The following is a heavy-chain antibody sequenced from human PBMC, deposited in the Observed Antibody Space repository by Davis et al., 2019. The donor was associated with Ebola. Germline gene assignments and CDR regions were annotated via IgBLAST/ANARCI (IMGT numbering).Heavy chain of an antibody. V-gene: IGHV5-51*01. D-gene: IGHD3-22*01. J-gene: IGHJ4*02. CDR2: IYPGDSDT. CDR1: GFTFSSNS. Sequence: GESLKISCAASGFTFSSNSMNWVRQAPGKGLEWMGIIYPGDSDTRYSPSFLGQVIFSADKSMSTAYLQWSSLKASDTATYYCARAPYYYDVSGFYVDYWGQGTLVTVSS. CDR3: ARAPYYYDVSGFYVDY.